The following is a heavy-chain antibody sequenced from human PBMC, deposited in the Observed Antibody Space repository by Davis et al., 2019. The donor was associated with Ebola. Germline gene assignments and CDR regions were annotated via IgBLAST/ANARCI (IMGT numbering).Heavy chain of an antibody. Sequence: GESLKISCAASGFPFSTSWMYWVRQIPGKGPACVSRINGGATTIDDTDSAKGRFTISRDNAKNSLFLQMNTLRAEDTALYYCVKGAGGRIVVVPGATRANQKYYYGMDVWGQGTTVTVSS. CDR2: INGGATTI. D-gene: IGHD2-2*01. J-gene: IGHJ6*02. V-gene: IGHV3-74*01. CDR1: GFPFSTSW. CDR3: VKGAGGRIVVVPGATRANQKYYYGMDV.